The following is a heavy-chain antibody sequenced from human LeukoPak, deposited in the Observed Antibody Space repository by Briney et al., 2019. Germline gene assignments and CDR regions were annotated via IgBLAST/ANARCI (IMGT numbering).Heavy chain of an antibody. V-gene: IGHV1-69*04. CDR2: IIPILGIA. CDR3: ASTLDYIWGSYRNNWFDP. D-gene: IGHD3-16*02. Sequence: SVMVSCKASGGTFSSYAISWVRQAPGQGLEWMGRIIPILGIANYAQKFQGRVTITADKSTSTAYMELSSLRSEDTAVYYCASTLDYIWGSYRNNWFDPWGQGTLVTVSS. CDR1: GGTFSSYA. J-gene: IGHJ5*02.